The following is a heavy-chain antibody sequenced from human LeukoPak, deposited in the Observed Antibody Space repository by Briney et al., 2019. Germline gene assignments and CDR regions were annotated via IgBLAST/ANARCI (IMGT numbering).Heavy chain of an antibody. J-gene: IGHJ4*02. CDR1: GFTFGDYA. CDR3: AKGGDSGWYFTG. CDR2: ISGSGGST. V-gene: IGHV3-23*01. Sequence: GGSLRLSCTASGFTFGDYAMSWVRQAPGKGLEWVSAISGSGGSTYYADSVKGRFTISRDNSKNTPYLRMNSLRAEDTAVYYCAKGGDSGWYFTGWGQGTLVTVSS. D-gene: IGHD6-19*01.